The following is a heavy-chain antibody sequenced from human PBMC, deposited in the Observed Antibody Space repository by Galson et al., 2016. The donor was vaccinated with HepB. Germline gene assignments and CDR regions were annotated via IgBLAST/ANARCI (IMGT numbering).Heavy chain of an antibody. V-gene: IGHV3-33*03. D-gene: IGHD5-18*01. Sequence: SLRLSCAASGFTFYNHGMHWVRQAPGKGLEWVAMIWHDGTYTYYADSVKGRFTISRDNSKNTLYLQMNNLRVDDTAVYYCAKDPGQFYGYSYGLDSWGQGTLVTVAS. CDR1: GFTFYNHG. CDR2: IWHDGTYT. CDR3: AKDPGQFYGYSYGLDS. J-gene: IGHJ5*01.